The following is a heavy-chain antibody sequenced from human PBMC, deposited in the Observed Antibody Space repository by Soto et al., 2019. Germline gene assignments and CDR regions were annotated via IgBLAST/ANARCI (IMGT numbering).Heavy chain of an antibody. CDR3: ARGGAPYNWFGP. CDR2: IYYRGTT. Sequence: PSETLSLTCTVSGGSISSSSYYWGWIRQPPGKGLEWIGNIYYRGTTYYNPSLKSRVTISVDTSKNQFSLKLSSVTSADTAVYYCARGGAPYNWFGPWGQGTLVTVSS. CDR1: GGSISSSSYY. V-gene: IGHV4-39*07. D-gene: IGHD3-16*01. J-gene: IGHJ5*02.